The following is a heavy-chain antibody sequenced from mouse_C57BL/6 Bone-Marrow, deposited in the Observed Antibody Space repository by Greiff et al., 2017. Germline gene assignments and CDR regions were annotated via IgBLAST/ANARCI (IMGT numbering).Heavy chain of an antibody. V-gene: IGHV5-9-1*02. Sequence: EVQGVESGEGLVKPGGSLKLSCAASGFTFSSYAMSWVRQTPEKRLEWVAYISSGGDYIYYADTVKGRFTISRDNARNTLYLQMSSLKSEDTAMYYCTSIYYGNYYYAMDYWGQGTSVTVSS. CDR1: GFTFSSYA. CDR2: ISSGGDYI. CDR3: TSIYYGNYYYAMDY. D-gene: IGHD2-1*01. J-gene: IGHJ4*01.